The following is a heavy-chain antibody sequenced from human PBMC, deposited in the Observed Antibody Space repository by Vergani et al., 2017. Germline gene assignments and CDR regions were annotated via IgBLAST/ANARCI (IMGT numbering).Heavy chain of an antibody. CDR1: GFTVSSNY. CDR3: ARDSIAAAGRGDY. D-gene: IGHD6-13*01. Sequence: EVQLVESGGGLVQPGGSLRLSCAASGFTVSSNYMSWVRQAPGKGLEWVSVIYSGGSTYYADSVKGRFTISRDNSKNTLYLQMNSLRAEDTAVYYCARDSIAAAGRGDYWGQGTLVTVSS. V-gene: IGHV3-66*01. CDR2: IYSGGST. J-gene: IGHJ4*02.